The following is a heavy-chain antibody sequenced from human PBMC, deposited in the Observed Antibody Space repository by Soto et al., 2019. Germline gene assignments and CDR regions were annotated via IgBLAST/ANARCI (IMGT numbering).Heavy chain of an antibody. CDR2: ISGSGGST. Sequence: EVQLLESRGGLVQPGGSLRLSCAASGFTFSSYAMSWVRQAPGKGLEWVSAISGSGGSTYYADSVKGRFTISRDNSKNTLYLQMNSLRAEDTAVYYCAKVQQDYYDSSGYYAYWGQGTLVTVSS. CDR1: GFTFSSYA. D-gene: IGHD3-22*01. V-gene: IGHV3-23*01. CDR3: AKVQQDYYDSSGYYAY. J-gene: IGHJ4*02.